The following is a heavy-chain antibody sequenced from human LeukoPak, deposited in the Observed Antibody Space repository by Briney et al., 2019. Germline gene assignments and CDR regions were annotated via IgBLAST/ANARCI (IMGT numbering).Heavy chain of an antibody. CDR2: ISYDGNNN. J-gene: IGHJ6*02. CDR3: AREQLYSGYYGMDV. V-gene: IGHV3-30-3*01. D-gene: IGHD3-3*01. Sequence: GGSLRLSCAASGFSFSRYWMNWVRQAPGKGLEWVAVISYDGNNNYYADSVKGRFTISRDNSKNTLNLQVNSLRPEDTAVYYCAREQLYSGYYGMDVWGQGTTVTVSS. CDR1: GFSFSRYW.